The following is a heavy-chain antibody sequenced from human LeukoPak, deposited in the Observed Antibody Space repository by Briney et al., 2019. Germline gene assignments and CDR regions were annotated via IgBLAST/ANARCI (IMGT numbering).Heavy chain of an antibody. V-gene: IGHV3-23*01. CDR2: ISGSGGST. Sequence: PGGSLRLSCAASGFTFSDYYMSWVRQAPGKGLEWVSAISGSGGSTYYADSVKGRFTISRDNSKNTLYLQMNSLRAEDTAVYYCAKSAVTAVTYNWFDPWGQGTLVTVSS. CDR3: AKSAVTAVTYNWFDP. CDR1: GFTFSDYY. D-gene: IGHD4-17*01. J-gene: IGHJ5*02.